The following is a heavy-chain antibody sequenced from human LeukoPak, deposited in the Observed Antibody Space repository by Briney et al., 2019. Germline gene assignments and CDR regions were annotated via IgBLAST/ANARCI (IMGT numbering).Heavy chain of an antibody. J-gene: IGHJ3*02. Sequence: PGGSLRLSCAASGFSFNSYGMHWVRQAPSKGLEWVAFIRYDGSNKYYADSVKGRFTISRDNSKNTLYLQTNSLRVEDTAVYYCARHHCSGGSCYWADAFDIWGQGTMVTVSS. D-gene: IGHD2-15*01. CDR2: IRYDGSNK. CDR3: ARHHCSGGSCYWADAFDI. V-gene: IGHV3-30*02. CDR1: GFSFNSYG.